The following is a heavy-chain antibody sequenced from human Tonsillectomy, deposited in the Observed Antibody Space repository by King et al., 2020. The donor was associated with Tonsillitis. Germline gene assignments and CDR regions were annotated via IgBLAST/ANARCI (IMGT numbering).Heavy chain of an antibody. D-gene: IGHD3-3*02. J-gene: IGHJ6*02. V-gene: IGHV3-48*01. CDR2: ISSSTNTI. Sequence: VQLVESGGGLVQPGGSLRLSCAASGFTFSSYHMNWVRQAPGKGLEWVSYISSSTNTIYYGDSVKGRFTISRDNAKNSLYLQMNSLGAEDPAVYYCARRISSHYYYYGMDVWGQGTTVTVSS. CDR3: ARRISSHYYYYGMDV. CDR1: GFTFSSYH.